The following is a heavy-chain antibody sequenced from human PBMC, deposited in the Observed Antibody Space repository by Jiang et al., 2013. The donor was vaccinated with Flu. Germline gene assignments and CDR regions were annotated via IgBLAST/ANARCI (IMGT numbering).Heavy chain of an antibody. V-gene: IGHV4-61*01. Sequence: LLKPSETLSLTCTVSGGSVSSGSYSWSWIRQPPGKGLEWIGYISYSGSTNYNPSLKSRVTISADTSKNQFSLKLSSVTAADTAVYYCARHLLGGYTSSFDYWGQGTLVTVSS. CDR2: ISYSGST. CDR3: ARHLLGGYTSSFDY. J-gene: IGHJ4*02. CDR1: GGSVSSGSYS. D-gene: IGHD6-13*01.